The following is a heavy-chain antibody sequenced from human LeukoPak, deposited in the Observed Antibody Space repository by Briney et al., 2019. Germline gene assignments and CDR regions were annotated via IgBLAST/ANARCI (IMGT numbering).Heavy chain of an antibody. CDR3: ARNLGLELKNWFDP. D-gene: IGHD1-7*01. CDR2: FDPEDGET. Sequence: ASVKVSCKVSGYTLTELSMHWVRQAPGKGLEWMGGFDPEDGETIYAQKFQGRVTITADKSTSTAYMELSSLRSEDTAVYYCARNLGLELKNWFDPWGQGTLVTVSS. J-gene: IGHJ5*02. V-gene: IGHV1-24*01. CDR1: GYTLTELS.